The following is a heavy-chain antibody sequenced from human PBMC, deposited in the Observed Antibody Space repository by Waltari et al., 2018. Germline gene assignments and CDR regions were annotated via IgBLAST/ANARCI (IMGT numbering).Heavy chain of an antibody. Sequence: QVQLVQSGAEVKKPGASVKVSCKASGYTFTGYYMHCVRQAPGQGLEWMGWSNPNSGGTNYAQKFKGRVTMTRDTSISTAYMELSRLRSDDTAVYYCARDHGDGYNAGYWGQGTLVTVSS. J-gene: IGHJ4*02. D-gene: IGHD5-12*01. CDR3: ARDHGDGYNAGY. V-gene: IGHV1-2*02. CDR1: GYTFTGYY. CDR2: SNPNSGGT.